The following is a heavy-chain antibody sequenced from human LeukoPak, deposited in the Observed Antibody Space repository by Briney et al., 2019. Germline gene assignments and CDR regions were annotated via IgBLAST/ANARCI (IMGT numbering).Heavy chain of an antibody. V-gene: IGHV3-23*01. Sequence: PGGSLRLSCAASGFTVSSYYMTWVRQAPGKGLEWVSGISGSGGSTYYADSVKGRFTISRDNSKNTLYLQMNSLRDEDTAVYYCAKDRGYWGQGTLVTVSS. J-gene: IGHJ4*02. CDR1: GFTVSSYY. CDR3: AKDRGY. CDR2: ISGSGGST.